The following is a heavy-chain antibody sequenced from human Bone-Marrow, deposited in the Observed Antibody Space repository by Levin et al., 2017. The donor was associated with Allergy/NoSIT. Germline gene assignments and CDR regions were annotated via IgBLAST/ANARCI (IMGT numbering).Heavy chain of an antibody. Sequence: ASVKVSCKASGYTFTDYYMNWVRQAPGQGLEWMGWINPNSGGTNYAQKFQGRVTMTRATSISTAYMELTRLRSDDPAVYYCARDPDYYDRAFDIWGQGAMVTVTS. V-gene: IGHV1-2*02. D-gene: IGHD3-10*02. CDR3: ARDPDYYDRAFDI. CDR1: GYTFTDYY. J-gene: IGHJ3*02. CDR2: INPNSGGT.